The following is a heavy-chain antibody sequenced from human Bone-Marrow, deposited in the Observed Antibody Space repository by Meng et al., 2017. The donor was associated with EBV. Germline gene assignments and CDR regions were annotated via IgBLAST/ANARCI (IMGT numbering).Heavy chain of an antibody. V-gene: IGHV4-39*07. Sequence: QLQRWGAGLLKPSETLSPTCTGSGGSISSSSYYWGWIRQPPGKGLEWIGSIYYSGSTYSNPSLKSRVTISVDTSKNQFSLKLSSVTAADTAVYYCARVDLRCRSFDYWGQGTLVTVSS. D-gene: IGHD4-17*01. CDR2: IYYSGST. CDR3: ARVDLRCRSFDY. CDR1: GGSISSSSYY. J-gene: IGHJ4*02.